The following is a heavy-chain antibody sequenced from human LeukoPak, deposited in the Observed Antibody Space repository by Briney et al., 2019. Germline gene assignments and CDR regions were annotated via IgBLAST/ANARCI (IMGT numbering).Heavy chain of an antibody. J-gene: IGHJ4*02. D-gene: IGHD3-10*01. CDR1: GGSISSYY. CDR3: ARESRAGVFDY. CDR2: IYYSGST. Sequence: PSETLSLTCTVSGGSISSYYWSWIRQPPGKGLEWIGYIYYSGSTNYNPSLKSRVTISVDTSKNQFSLKLSSVTAADTAVYYCARESRAGVFDYWGQGTLVTVSS. V-gene: IGHV4-59*12.